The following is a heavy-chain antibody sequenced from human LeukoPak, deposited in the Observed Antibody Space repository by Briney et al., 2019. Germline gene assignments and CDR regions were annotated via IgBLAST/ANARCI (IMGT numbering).Heavy chain of an antibody. V-gene: IGHV3-33*01. CDR3: SFFGRDYCSSTSRYG. CDR2: IWYDGSNK. Sequence: PGGSLRLSCAASGFTFSSYGMHWVRQAPGKGLEWVAVIWYDGSNKYYADSVKGRFTISRDNSKNTLYLQMNSLRAEDTAVYYCSFFGRDYCSSTSRYGWGQGTLVTVSS. CDR1: GFTFSSYG. D-gene: IGHD2-2*01. J-gene: IGHJ4*02.